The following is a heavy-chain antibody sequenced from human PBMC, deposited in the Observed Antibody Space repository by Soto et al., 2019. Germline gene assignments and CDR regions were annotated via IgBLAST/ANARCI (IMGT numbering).Heavy chain of an antibody. D-gene: IGHD2-15*01. Sequence: SETLSLTCTVSGGSISSGGYYWSWIRQHPGKGLEWIGYIYYSGSTYYNPSLKSRVTISVDTSKNQFSLKLSSVTAADTAVFFFSRLRKKGFNLEVPVVFEFRGQGTLVTVSS. CDR2: IYYSGST. V-gene: IGHV4-31*03. CDR3: SRLRKKGFNLEVPVVFEF. CDR1: GGSISSGGYY. J-gene: IGHJ4*02.